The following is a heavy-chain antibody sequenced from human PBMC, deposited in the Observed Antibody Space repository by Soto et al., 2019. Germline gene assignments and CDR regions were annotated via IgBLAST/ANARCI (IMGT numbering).Heavy chain of an antibody. Sequence: GGSLRLSCAASGYTFSSYAMSWVRQAPGKGLEWVSAISGSGGSTYYADSVKGRFTISRDNSKNTLYLQMNSLRAEDTAVYYCAKDPGYSGYHFNWFDPWGQGTLVTVSS. D-gene: IGHD5-12*01. V-gene: IGHV3-23*01. J-gene: IGHJ5*02. CDR3: AKDPGYSGYHFNWFDP. CDR2: ISGSGGST. CDR1: GYTFSSYA.